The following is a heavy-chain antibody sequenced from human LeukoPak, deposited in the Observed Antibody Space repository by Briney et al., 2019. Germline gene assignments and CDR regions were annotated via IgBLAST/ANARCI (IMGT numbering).Heavy chain of an antibody. CDR2: INHSGST. Sequence: KPSETLSLTCAVYGGSFSGYYWSWIRQPPGKGLEWIGEINHSGSTNYNPSLKSRVTISVDTSKNQFSLKLSSVTAADTAVYYCASPLPPFGAVTDNWFDPWGQGTLVTVSS. D-gene: IGHD3-3*01. CDR3: ASPLPPFGAVTDNWFDP. V-gene: IGHV4-34*01. CDR1: GGSFSGYY. J-gene: IGHJ5*02.